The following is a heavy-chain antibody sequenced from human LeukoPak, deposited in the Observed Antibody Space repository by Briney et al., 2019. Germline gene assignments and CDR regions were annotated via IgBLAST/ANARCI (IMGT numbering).Heavy chain of an antibody. Sequence: GGSLRLSCAASGFTFSSYEMNWVRQAPGKGLEWVSYISSSGSTIYYADSVKGRFTISRDNAKNSLYLQMNSLRAENTAVYYCAREGPTVTTSADYWGQGTLVTVSS. V-gene: IGHV3-48*03. J-gene: IGHJ4*02. CDR1: GFTFSSYE. D-gene: IGHD4-17*01. CDR2: ISSSGSTI. CDR3: AREGPTVTTSADY.